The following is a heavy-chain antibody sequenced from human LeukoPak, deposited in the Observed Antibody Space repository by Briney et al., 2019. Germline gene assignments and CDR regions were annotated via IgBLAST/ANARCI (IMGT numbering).Heavy chain of an antibody. CDR2: IYPTDSDT. D-gene: IGHD3-16*01. J-gene: IGHJ4*02. Sequence: GESLKISCKGSGYSFNNYWIGWVRQMPGKGLEWMGIIYPTDSDTRYSPSFQGQVTISADKSISTAYLQWGSLKASDTAMYYCARSLYDVSIYYLDYWGQGTQVTVSS. CDR1: GYSFNNYW. V-gene: IGHV5-51*01. CDR3: ARSLYDVSIYYLDY.